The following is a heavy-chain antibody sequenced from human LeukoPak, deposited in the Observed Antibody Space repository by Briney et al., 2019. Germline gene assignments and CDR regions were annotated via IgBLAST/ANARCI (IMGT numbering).Heavy chain of an antibody. CDR3: ARAIYSSGWYRD. D-gene: IGHD6-19*01. V-gene: IGHV4-39*01. CDR1: GGSISSSSYY. J-gene: IGHJ4*02. CDR2: IYYSGSP. Sequence: PSETLSLSCTVSGGSISSSSYYWGWLPPPPGKGLVWIGSIYYSGSPYYNPSLKSRVTISVDTSKNQFSLKLSSVTAADTAVYYCARAIYSSGWYRDWGQGTLVTVSS.